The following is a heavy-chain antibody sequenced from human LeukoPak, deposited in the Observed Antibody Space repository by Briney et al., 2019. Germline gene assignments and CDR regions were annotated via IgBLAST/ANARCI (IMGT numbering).Heavy chain of an antibody. Sequence: PGGSLRLSCAASGFTFSSYSMNWVRQAPGKGLEWVSSISSSSSYIYYADSVKGRFTISRDNAKNSLYLQMNSLRAEDTAVYYCARGTIAVAGNNNAFDIWGQGTMVTVSS. J-gene: IGHJ3*02. CDR2: ISSSSSYI. CDR1: GFTFSSYS. CDR3: ARGTIAVAGNNNAFDI. V-gene: IGHV3-21*01. D-gene: IGHD6-19*01.